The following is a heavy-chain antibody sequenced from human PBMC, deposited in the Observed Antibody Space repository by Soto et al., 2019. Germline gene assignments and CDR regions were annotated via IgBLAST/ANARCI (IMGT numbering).Heavy chain of an antibody. J-gene: IGHJ6*02. D-gene: IGHD6-19*01. CDR1: GFTFSSYG. CDR3: AKSIGEGIAVADYYYGMDV. CDR2: ISYDGSNK. Sequence: QVQLVESGGGVVQPGRSLRLSCAASGFTFSSYGMHWVRQAPGKGLEWVAVISYDGSNKYYADSVKGRFTISRDNSKNTLYLQMNSLRAEDTAVYYCAKSIGEGIAVADYYYGMDVWGQGTTVTISS. V-gene: IGHV3-30*18.